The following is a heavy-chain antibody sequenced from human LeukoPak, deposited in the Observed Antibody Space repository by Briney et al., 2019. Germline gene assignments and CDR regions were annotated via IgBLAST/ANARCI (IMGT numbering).Heavy chain of an antibody. V-gene: IGHV4-39*01. D-gene: IGHD2-15*01. Sequence: SETLSLTCTVSGGSISSSSYYWGWIRQPPGKGLEWIGSIYYSGSTYYNPSLKSRVTISVDTSKNQLSLKLSSVTAADTAVYYCASRPVVAAVNWFDPWGQGTLVTVSS. CDR3: ASRPVVAAVNWFDP. J-gene: IGHJ5*02. CDR2: IYYSGST. CDR1: GGSISSSSYY.